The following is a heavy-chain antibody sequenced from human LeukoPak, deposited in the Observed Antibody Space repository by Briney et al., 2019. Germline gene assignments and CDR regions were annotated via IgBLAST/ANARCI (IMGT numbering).Heavy chain of an antibody. CDR2: IDDSGNT. V-gene: IGHV4-59*01. J-gene: IGHJ3*02. Sequence: KPSETLSLTCTVSGGPISRYYWSWIRRPPGKGLEWIGYIDDSGNTNYNPSLKSQVTISVDKSKNQFSLKLSFVTAADTAMYYCARSDYHNSGIHTVFDAFDIRGQGTRVTVSS. CDR1: GGPISRYY. D-gene: IGHD3-10*01. CDR3: ARSDYHNSGIHTVFDAFDI.